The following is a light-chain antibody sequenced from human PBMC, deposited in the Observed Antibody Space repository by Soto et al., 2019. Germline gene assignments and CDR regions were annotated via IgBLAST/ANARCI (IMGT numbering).Light chain of an antibody. CDR1: QSISKY. CDR3: QQRSNPYT. CDR2: DAF. J-gene: IGKJ2*01. V-gene: IGKV3-11*01. Sequence: ELVLTQSPATLSLSPGERATLSCRASQSISKYLAWYQQKPGQAPRLLIYDAFNRATGIPARFSGSGSGTDFTLTISSLEPEDFAVYYCQQRSNPYTFGQGTKLEIK.